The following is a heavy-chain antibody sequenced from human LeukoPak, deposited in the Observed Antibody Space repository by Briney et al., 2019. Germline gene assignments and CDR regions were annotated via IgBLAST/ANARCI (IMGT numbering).Heavy chain of an antibody. V-gene: IGHV3-21*01. CDR3: ARETPYSSSWTVFDY. D-gene: IGHD6-13*01. Sequence: GGSLRLSCAASGFTFNNYNMNWVRQAPGKALEWVSSITSSGTYIFYADSVKGRFTISRDNAKNSLYLQMNSLGPEDTAVYYCARETPYSSSWTVFDYWGQGTLVTVSS. CDR1: GFTFNNYN. CDR2: ITSSGTYI. J-gene: IGHJ4*02.